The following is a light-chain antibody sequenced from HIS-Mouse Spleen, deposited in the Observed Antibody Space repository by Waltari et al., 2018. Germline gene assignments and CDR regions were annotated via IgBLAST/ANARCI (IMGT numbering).Light chain of an antibody. J-gene: IGLJ2*01. CDR1: ALPKKY. V-gene: IGLV3-10*01. Sequence: SYELTQPPSVSVSPGQTARITCSGDALPKKYAYWYQQKSGQAPVLVIYEGSKRPSGLPERSSGSSSGTMATLTISGAQVEDEADYYCYSTDSSGNHRVFGGGTKLTVL. CDR2: EGS. CDR3: YSTDSSGNHRV.